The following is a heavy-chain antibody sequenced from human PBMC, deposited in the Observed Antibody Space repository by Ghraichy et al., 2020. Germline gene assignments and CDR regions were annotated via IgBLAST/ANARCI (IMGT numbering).Heavy chain of an antibody. CDR1: GYTFTTFD. CDR3: TKNQPLTGDFDD. D-gene: IGHD7-27*01. J-gene: IGHJ4*02. Sequence: ASVKVSCTASGYTFTTFDINWVRQAAGQGLEWLGWMSPDSGNTGYAQSFQGRLTMTRDTSINTAYMELSDLSSEDTGIYYCTKNQPLTGDFDDWGQGTLVTVSS. V-gene: IGHV1-8*02. CDR2: MSPDSGNT.